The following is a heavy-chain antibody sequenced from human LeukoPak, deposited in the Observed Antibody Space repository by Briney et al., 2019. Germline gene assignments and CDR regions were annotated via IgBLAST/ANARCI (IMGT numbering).Heavy chain of an antibody. CDR2: IYSGGST. V-gene: IGHV3-53*01. D-gene: IGHD6-19*01. J-gene: IGHJ4*02. CDR3: ARNSVAGNFDY. CDR1: GFTVSSNY. Sequence: GGSLRLSCAASGFTVSSNYMSWVRQAPGKGLEWVSVIYSGGSTYYADSVKGRFTISRDNSKNTLYLQMNSLRAEDTAVYYCARNSVAGNFDYWGQGTLVTVSS.